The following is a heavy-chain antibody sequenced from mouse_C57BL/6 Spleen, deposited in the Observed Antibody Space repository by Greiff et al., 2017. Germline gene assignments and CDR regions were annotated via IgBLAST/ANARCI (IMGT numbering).Heavy chain of an antibody. CDR1: GYTFTDYY. CDR3: ARPYYYGPFAY. J-gene: IGHJ3*01. D-gene: IGHD1-1*01. Sequence: EVQLQQSGPELVKPGASVKISCKASGYTFTDYYMNWVKQSHGKSLEWIGDINPNNGGTSYNQKFKGKATLTVDKSSSTAYMELRSLTSEDSAVYYCARPYYYGPFAYWGQGTLVTVSA. V-gene: IGHV1-26*01. CDR2: INPNNGGT.